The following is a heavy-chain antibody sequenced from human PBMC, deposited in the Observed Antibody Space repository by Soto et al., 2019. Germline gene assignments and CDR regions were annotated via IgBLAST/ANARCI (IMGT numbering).Heavy chain of an antibody. CDR3: ARDSLDYYDSSGYRPFDY. V-gene: IGHV4-30-4*02. CDR1: GGSISSGDYY. D-gene: IGHD3-22*01. J-gene: IGHJ4*02. CDR2: IYYSGST. Sequence: PSETLSLTCTVSGGSISSGDYYWSWIRQPPGKGLEWIGYIYYSGSTYYNPSLKSRVTISVDTSKNQFSLKLSSVTAADTAVYYCARDSLDYYDSSGYRPFDYWGQGTLVTVSS.